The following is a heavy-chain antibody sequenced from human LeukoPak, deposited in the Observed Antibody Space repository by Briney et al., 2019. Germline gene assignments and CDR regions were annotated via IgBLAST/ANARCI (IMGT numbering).Heavy chain of an antibody. D-gene: IGHD6-13*01. Sequence: PGGSLRLYCEVSGRPFSSFWMSWVRQAPGKGLEWVANINQYENEKYYMDSVKGRFTISRDNAKNSLYLQMNSLRAEDTAVYYCARDFGSSWYDNIMGWFDPWGQGTLVTVSS. V-gene: IGHV3-7*03. CDR2: INQYENEK. CDR3: ARDFGSSWYDNIMGWFDP. J-gene: IGHJ5*02. CDR1: GRPFSSFW.